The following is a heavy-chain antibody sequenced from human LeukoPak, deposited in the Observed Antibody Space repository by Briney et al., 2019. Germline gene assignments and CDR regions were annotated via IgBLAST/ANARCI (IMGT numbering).Heavy chain of an antibody. CDR2: INPSGGST. J-gene: IGHJ6*03. D-gene: IGHD5-12*01. CDR3: ARGGWLRHPYYYYYMDV. V-gene: IGHV1-46*01. Sequence: ASVKVSCKASGYTFTSYYMHWVRQAPGQGLEWMGIINPSGGSTSYAQKFQGRVTMTRDMSTSTVYMELSSLRSEDTAVYYCARGGWLRHPYYYYYMDVWGKGTTVTVSS. CDR1: GYTFTSYY.